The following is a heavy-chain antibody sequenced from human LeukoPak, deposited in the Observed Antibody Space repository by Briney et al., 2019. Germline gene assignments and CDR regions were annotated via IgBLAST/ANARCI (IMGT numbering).Heavy chain of an antibody. CDR2: IRHDWSDK. J-gene: IGHJ4*02. CDR3: AKGDY. CDR1: AFTFTNYD. Sequence: GRSLRLSCAASAFTFTNYDFYWVRQAPGKGLEWVAFIRHDWSDKYYADSVKGRFTISRDNSKNTLYLQMNSLRAEDTAVYYCAKGDYWGQGTLATVSS. V-gene: IGHV3-30*02.